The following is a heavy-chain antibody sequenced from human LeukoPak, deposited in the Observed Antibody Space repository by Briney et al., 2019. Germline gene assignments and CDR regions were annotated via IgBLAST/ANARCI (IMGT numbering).Heavy chain of an antibody. V-gene: IGHV6-1*01. CDR2: TYYRSKWYN. J-gene: IGHJ4*02. CDR1: GDSVSSKNGA. D-gene: IGHD6-19*01. Sequence: SQTLSLTCVVSGDSVSSKNGAWNWIRQSPSGGLEWLGRTYYRSKWYNDYAESMEGRMTISQDTSKNQYSLHLNSVTPDDTAVYYCARDFGTTGWHTFDYWGQGTLVTVSS. CDR3: ARDFGTTGWHTFDY.